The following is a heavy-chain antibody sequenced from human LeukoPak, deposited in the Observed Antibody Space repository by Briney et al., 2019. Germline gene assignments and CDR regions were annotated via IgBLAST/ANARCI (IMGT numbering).Heavy chain of an antibody. V-gene: IGHV1-69*04. CDR2: IIPILGIA. CDR3: AREAVIVVVPAARNWFDP. D-gene: IGHD2-2*01. CDR1: GSTFSSYA. Sequence: ASVKVSCKASGSTFSSYAISWVRQAPGQGLEWMGRIIPILGIANYAQKFQGRVTITADKSTSTAYMELSSLRSEDTAVYYCAREAVIVVVPAARNWFDPWGQGTLVTVSS. J-gene: IGHJ5*02.